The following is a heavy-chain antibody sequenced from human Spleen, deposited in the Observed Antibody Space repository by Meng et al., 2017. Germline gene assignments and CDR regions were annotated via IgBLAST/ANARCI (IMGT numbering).Heavy chain of an antibody. CDR3: QWLSTHPPDC. CDR1: GFTFSNAW. J-gene: IGHJ4*02. V-gene: IGHV3-15*01. Sequence: EVWTVVAGGGLVKVGKSLRRSCAAFGFTFSNAWMSWVRQAPGKGLEWVGRIKSETDGGTPDYAAPVKDRFTISRDDSKNILYLHMNSLETEDTAVYYCQWLSTHPPDCWGQGTLVTVSS. D-gene: IGHD3-22*01. CDR2: IKSETDGGTP.